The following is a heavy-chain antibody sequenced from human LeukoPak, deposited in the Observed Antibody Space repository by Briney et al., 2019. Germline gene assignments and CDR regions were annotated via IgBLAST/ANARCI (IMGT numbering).Heavy chain of an antibody. CDR2: ISSSSSYI. V-gene: IGHV3-21*01. Sequence: GGSLRLSCAASGFTFSSYSMNWVGQAPGKGLEWASSISSSSSYIYYADSVKGRFTISRDNAKNSLYLQMNSLRAEDTAVYYCARARFGEGGYYFDYWGQGTLVTVSS. CDR3: ARARFGEGGYYFDY. J-gene: IGHJ4*02. CDR1: GFTFSSYS. D-gene: IGHD3-10*01.